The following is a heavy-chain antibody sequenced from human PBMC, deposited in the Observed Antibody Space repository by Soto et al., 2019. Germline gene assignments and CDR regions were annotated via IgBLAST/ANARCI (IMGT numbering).Heavy chain of an antibody. CDR1: GYTFTSYA. CDR2: INAGNGNT. CDR3: ASRRVYGDSSFAY. D-gene: IGHD4-17*01. Sequence: ASVKVSCKASGYTFTSYAMHWVRQAPGQRLEWMGWINAGNGNTKYSQKFQGRVTITRDTSASTAYMELSSLRSEDTAVYYCASRRVYGDSSFAYGGKGTLVPVS. V-gene: IGHV1-3*01. J-gene: IGHJ4*02.